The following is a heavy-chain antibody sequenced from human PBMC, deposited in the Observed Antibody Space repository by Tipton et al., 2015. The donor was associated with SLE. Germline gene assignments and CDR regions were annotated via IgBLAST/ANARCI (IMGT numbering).Heavy chain of an antibody. Sequence: RSLRLSCAASGYPVPTFAMHWVRQAPGKGLEWVAVTSYDETVKYFADSVKGRFTISRDNAKNTVYLQMNSLRAEDTAVYYCARDGFIAAAGPYYFDYWGQGTLVTVSS. CDR3: ARDGFIAAAGPYYFDY. D-gene: IGHD6-13*01. CDR1: GYPVPTFA. J-gene: IGHJ4*02. V-gene: IGHV3-30*04. CDR2: TSYDETVK.